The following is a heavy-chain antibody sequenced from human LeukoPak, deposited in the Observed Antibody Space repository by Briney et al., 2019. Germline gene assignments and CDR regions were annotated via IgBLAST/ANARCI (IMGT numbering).Heavy chain of an antibody. CDR3: ARWVYLHDSSGYPHY. D-gene: IGHD3-22*01. J-gene: IGHJ4*02. CDR2: ISRDGTTT. V-gene: IGHV3-11*01. Sequence: GGSLRLSCAASGFPFSNYYMSWIRQAPGKGLEWVSFISRDGTTTHYADSVKGRYTISRDNAKTSVYLQMNSLRAEDTAVYYCARWVYLHDSSGYPHYWGQGTLVTVSS. CDR1: GFPFSNYY.